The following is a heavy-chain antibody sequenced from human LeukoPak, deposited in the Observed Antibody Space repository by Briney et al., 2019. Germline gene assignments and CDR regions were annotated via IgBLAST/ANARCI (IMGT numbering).Heavy chain of an antibody. Sequence: SETLSLTCTVSGGSISSTNYYWNWIRQPPGKGLEWIGYIYYSGSTNYNPSLKSRVTISVDTSKNQFSLKLSSVTAADTAVYYCARGADSSGYYSIFYFDYWGQGTLVTVSS. V-gene: IGHV4-61*01. J-gene: IGHJ4*02. CDR2: IYYSGST. CDR3: ARGADSSGYYSIFYFDY. CDR1: GGSISSTNYY. D-gene: IGHD3-22*01.